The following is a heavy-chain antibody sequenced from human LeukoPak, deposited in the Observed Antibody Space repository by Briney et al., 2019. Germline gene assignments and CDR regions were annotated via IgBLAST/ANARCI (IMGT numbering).Heavy chain of an antibody. CDR2: INHSGST. J-gene: IGHJ5*02. CDR3: ASNDGGGWFDP. D-gene: IGHD1-1*01. V-gene: IGHV4-34*01. Sequence: SETLSLTCAVYGGSFSGYYWSWIRQPPGKGLEWIGEINHSGSTNYNPSLKSRVTISVDTSKNQFSLKLSSVTAADTAVYYCASNDGGGWFDPWGQGTLVTVSS. CDR1: GGSFSGYY.